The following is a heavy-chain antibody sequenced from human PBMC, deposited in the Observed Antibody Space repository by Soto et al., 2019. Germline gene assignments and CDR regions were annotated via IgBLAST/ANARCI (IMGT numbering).Heavy chain of an antibody. J-gene: IGHJ5*02. D-gene: IGHD6-19*01. Sequence: SETLSLTCTVSGGSISSYYWSWIRQPPGKGLEWIGYIYYSGGTNYNPSLKSRVTISLDKSKSQFSLRLISVTAADTAVYYCTREQSDDNYFDPWGQGTLVTVSS. CDR1: GGSISSYY. V-gene: IGHV4-59*01. CDR3: TREQSDDNYFDP. CDR2: IYYSGGT.